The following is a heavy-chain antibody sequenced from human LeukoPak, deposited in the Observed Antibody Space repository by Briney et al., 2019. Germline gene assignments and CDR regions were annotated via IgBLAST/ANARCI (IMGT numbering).Heavy chain of an antibody. V-gene: IGHV4-30-4*01. J-gene: IGHJ4*02. D-gene: IGHD3-9*01. CDR1: GGSISSGDYY. CDR2: IYYSGST. Sequence: PSETLSLTCTVSGGSISSGDYYWSWIRQPPGKGLEWIGYIYYSGSTYYNPSLKSRVTISVDTSKNQFSLKLSSVTAADTAVYYCARVKNYYDILTGYSPGYYFDYWGQGTLVTVSS. CDR3: ARVKNYYDILTGYSPGYYFDY.